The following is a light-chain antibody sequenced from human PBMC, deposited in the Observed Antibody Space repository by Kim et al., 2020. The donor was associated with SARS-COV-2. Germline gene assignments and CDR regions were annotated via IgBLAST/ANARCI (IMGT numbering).Light chain of an antibody. Sequence: ESPGQTAMIPCAGDKLGDSYACGYQKKQGQSPVLLINQDKKRPSGFPERFAGSNLGNTATLTIGGTQAMDEADYYGQAWDSSTVVFGGGTQLTVL. CDR3: QAWDSSTVV. CDR2: QDK. V-gene: IGLV3-1*01. CDR1: KLGDSY. J-gene: IGLJ3*02.